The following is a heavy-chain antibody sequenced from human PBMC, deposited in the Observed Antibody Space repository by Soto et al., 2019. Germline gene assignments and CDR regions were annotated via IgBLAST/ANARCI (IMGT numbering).Heavy chain of an antibody. D-gene: IGHD4-17*01. J-gene: IGHJ5*02. Sequence: EVQLVESGGGLVQPGGSLRLSCAASGFTVSNSYMSWVRQAPGKGLEYVSVSGGGTYYADSVKGRFTISRDNSKNTLYLQMNSLGAEDTAVYYCARSPTRTNYADYFDPWGQGTRVTVSS. CDR2: SGGGT. CDR3: ARSPTRTNYADYFDP. CDR1: GFTVSNSY. V-gene: IGHV3-66*01.